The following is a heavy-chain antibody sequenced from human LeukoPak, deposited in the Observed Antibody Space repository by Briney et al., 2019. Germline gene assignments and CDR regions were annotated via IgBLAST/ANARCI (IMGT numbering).Heavy chain of an antibody. Sequence: ASVKVSCKASGYTFTSYDINWVRQATGQGLEWMGIINPSGGSTSYAQKFQGRVTMTRDTSTSTVYMELSSLRSEDTAVYYCARTGLWFRYFDYWGQGTLVTVSS. CDR3: ARTGLWFRYFDY. J-gene: IGHJ4*02. CDR2: INPSGGST. CDR1: GYTFTSYD. V-gene: IGHV1-46*01. D-gene: IGHD3-10*01.